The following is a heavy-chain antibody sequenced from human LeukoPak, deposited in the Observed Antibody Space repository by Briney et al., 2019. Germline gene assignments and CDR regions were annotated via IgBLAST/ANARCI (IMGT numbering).Heavy chain of an antibody. CDR2: FDPEDGET. CDR1: GYTLTELS. D-gene: IGHD3-3*01. V-gene: IGHV1-24*01. Sequence: AASVKVSCKVSGYTLTELSMHWVRQAPGKGLEWMGGFDPEDGETIYAQKFQGRVTMTEDTSTDTAYMELSSLRSEDTAVYYCAPYYDFWSGYYRWGQGTLITVSS. J-gene: IGHJ4*01. CDR3: APYYDFWSGYYR.